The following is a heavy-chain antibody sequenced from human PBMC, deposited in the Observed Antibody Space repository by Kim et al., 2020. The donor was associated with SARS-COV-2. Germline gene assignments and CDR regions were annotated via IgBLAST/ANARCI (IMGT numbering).Heavy chain of an antibody. CDR3: ASVVVTAINGMDV. J-gene: IGHJ6*02. V-gene: IGHV3-21*01. CDR2: ISSSSSYI. Sequence: GGSLRLSCAASGFTFSSYSMNWVRQAPGKGLEWVSSISSSSSYIYYADSVKGRFTISRDNAKNSLYLQMNSLRAEDTAVYYCASVVVTAINGMDVWGQGTTVTVSS. CDR1: GFTFSSYS. D-gene: IGHD2-21*02.